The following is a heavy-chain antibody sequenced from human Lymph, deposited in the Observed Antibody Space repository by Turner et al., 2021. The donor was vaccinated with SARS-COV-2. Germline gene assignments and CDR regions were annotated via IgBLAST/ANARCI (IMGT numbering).Heavy chain of an antibody. CDR3: AKDRGGEQLVRLFDY. D-gene: IGHD6-6*01. Sequence: EVQLVESGGGLVQPGRSLRLSCAASGFTFDDYAMHWVRQALGKGLGWGSGISWNSGSIGYAASVKGRFTISRDNAKNSLYLQMNSLRAEDTAFYYCAKDRGGEQLVRLFDYWGQGTLVTVSS. J-gene: IGHJ4*02. CDR1: GFTFDDYA. CDR2: ISWNSGSI. V-gene: IGHV3-9*01.